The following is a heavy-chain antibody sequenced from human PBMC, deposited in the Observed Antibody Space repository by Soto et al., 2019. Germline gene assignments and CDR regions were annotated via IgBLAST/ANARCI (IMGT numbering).Heavy chain of an antibody. D-gene: IGHD2-21*02. J-gene: IGHJ4*02. CDR1: GDTFTDYY. CDR2: VNPSGGHT. Sequence: QVQLMQSGAEVKKPGASVKVSCKASGDTFTDYYIHWVRQAPGQGLEWMGTVNPSGGHTTYAHHFLGRVTMTRDTSTSTLYMELTSLTSDDTAIYYCARRGHVVVVTAALDYWGQGTLVTVSS. CDR3: ARRGHVVVVTAALDY. V-gene: IGHV1-46*01.